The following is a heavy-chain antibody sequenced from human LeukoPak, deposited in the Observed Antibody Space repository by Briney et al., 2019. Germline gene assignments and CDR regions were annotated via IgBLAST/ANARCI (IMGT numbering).Heavy chain of an antibody. CDR2: IIPIFGTA. J-gene: IGHJ5*02. CDR3: ARGNTIFGVVYNWFDP. CDR1: GYTFTSYD. D-gene: IGHD3-3*01. Sequence: SVKVSCKASGYTFTSYDINWVRQATGQGLEWMGWIIPIFGTANYAQKFQGRVTITADESTSTAYMELSSLRSEDTAVYYCARGNTIFGVVYNWFDPWGQGTLVTVSS. V-gene: IGHV1-69*13.